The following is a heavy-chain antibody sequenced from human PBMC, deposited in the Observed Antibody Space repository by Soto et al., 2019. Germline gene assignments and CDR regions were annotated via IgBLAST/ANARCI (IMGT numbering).Heavy chain of an antibody. CDR2: FSPIFGTA. D-gene: IGHD2-2*01. Sequence: QVQLVQSGAGVMKPGASVKVSCKASGGTFSSYAISWVRQAPGQGLEWMGGFSPIFGTADYARRFQGRVTITADESTSTAYMELSSLRCEDTAVYYCARQGSTEYYYYGMDVWGQGTTVTVSS. CDR1: GGTFSSYA. J-gene: IGHJ6*02. V-gene: IGHV1-69*12. CDR3: ARQGSTEYYYYGMDV.